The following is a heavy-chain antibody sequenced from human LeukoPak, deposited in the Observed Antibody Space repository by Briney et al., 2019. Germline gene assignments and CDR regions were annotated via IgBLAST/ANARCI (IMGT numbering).Heavy chain of an antibody. Sequence: SETLSLTCTVSGGSISSYYWSWIRQPAGKGLEWIGRIYTTGSTNYNPSLKSRVTMSVDTSKNQFSLKLSSVTAADTAVYYCARGDGYSSSWYQTRTYYFDYWGQGTLVTVSS. J-gene: IGHJ4*02. V-gene: IGHV4-4*07. CDR2: IYTTGST. D-gene: IGHD6-13*01. CDR3: ARGDGYSSSWYQTRTYYFDY. CDR1: GGSISSYY.